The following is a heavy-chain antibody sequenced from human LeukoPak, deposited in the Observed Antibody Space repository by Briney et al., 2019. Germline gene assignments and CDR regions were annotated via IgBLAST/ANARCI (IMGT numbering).Heavy chain of an antibody. D-gene: IGHD6-6*01. J-gene: IGHJ6*03. CDR2: IYPGYSHT. CDR1: RYSFTSYW. CDR3: ARHTAARPFYYYYYMDV. Sequence: GSLKISCKGTRYSFTSYWIGWVRQMPRNGLDMIGIIYPGYSHTRYSPPFQGQLTISADKSISTAYLQWSSLKASDTAMYYCARHTAARPFYYYYYMDVWGKGTTVTVSS. V-gene: IGHV5-51*01.